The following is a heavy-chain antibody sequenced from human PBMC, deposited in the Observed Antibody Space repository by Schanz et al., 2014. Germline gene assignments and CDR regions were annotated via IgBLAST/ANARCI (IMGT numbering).Heavy chain of an antibody. D-gene: IGHD3-3*01. J-gene: IGHJ6*03. CDR2: ISVYNGNT. Sequence: QIQLVQSGPEVKKPGATVKVSCKASGYIFINSGISWVRQAPGQGLEWMGWISVYNGNTKYPQKLQGRVTMTTDTSTSTAYLDLSRLRSEDTGVYYCARALKGKVAIFGVIAAQNYYYMDVWGKGTTVTVSS. CDR3: ARALKGKVAIFGVIAAQNYYYMDV. CDR1: GYIFINSG. V-gene: IGHV1-18*01.